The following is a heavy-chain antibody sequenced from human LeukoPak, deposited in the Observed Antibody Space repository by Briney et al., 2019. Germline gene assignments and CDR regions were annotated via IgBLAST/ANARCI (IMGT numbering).Heavy chain of an antibody. CDR1: GGSFSGYY. CDR3: ARDAKYYYGSRTYFFFEY. J-gene: IGHJ4*02. D-gene: IGHD3-10*01. Sequence: SETLSLTCAVYGGSFSGYYWSWIRQPPGKGLEWIGEINHSGSTNYNPSLKSRVTISVDTSKNQFSLKLSSVTAADTAIYYCARDAKYYYGSRTYFFFEYWGQGTLVTVSS. V-gene: IGHV4-34*01. CDR2: INHSGST.